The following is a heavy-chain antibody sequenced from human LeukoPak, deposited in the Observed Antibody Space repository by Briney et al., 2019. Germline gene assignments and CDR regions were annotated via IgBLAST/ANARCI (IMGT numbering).Heavy chain of an antibody. CDR2: TRERSVSI. CDR1: GFTFTNYC. V-gene: IGHV3-21*01. J-gene: IGHJ4*02. D-gene: IGHD2-21*02. CDR3: ARTRFCGNDFYPWHFHY. Sequence: GGSLTLSCAPSGFTFTNYCMNWVRHATGGGRECVSSTRERSVSIYYIDSVKGRFTISRDNAKNSLSLQMNSLRAEDTAVYYCARTRFCGNDFYPWHFHYGGQGTPVTVSS.